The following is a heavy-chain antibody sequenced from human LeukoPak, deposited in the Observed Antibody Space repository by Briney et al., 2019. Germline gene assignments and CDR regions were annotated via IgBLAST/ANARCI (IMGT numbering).Heavy chain of an antibody. CDR1: GGSISSSSYS. J-gene: IGHJ4*02. V-gene: IGHV4-39*01. D-gene: IGHD2-15*01. CDR2: IYYSGST. Sequence: SETLSLTCTVSGGSISSSSYSWGWIRQPPGKGLEWIGSIYYSGSTYYNPSLKSRVTISVDTSKNQFSLKLSSVTAADTAVYYCARPYCSGGSCYFDYWGQGTLVTVSS. CDR3: ARPYCSGGSCYFDY.